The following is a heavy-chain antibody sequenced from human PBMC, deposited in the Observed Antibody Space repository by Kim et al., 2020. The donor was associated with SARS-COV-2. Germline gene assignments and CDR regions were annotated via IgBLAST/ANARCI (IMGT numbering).Heavy chain of an antibody. CDR2: ISYDGSNK. D-gene: IGHD4-17*01. Sequence: GGSLRLSCAASGFTFSSYAMHWVRQAPGKGLEWVAVISYDGSNKYYADSVKGRFTISRDNSKNTLYLQMNSLRAEDTAVYYCARDSAYGDYVYYFDYWGQGTLVTVSS. CDR1: GFTFSSYA. J-gene: IGHJ4*02. V-gene: IGHV3-30*04. CDR3: ARDSAYGDYVYYFDY.